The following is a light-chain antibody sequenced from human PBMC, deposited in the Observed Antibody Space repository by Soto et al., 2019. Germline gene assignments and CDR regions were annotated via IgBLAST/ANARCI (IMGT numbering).Light chain of an antibody. CDR2: GAS. J-gene: IGKJ1*01. CDR1: QSVNAN. Sequence: EVVMTQSPATLSVSPGERATLSCRASQSVNANLAWYQQKPGQAPRLLIHGASNRATGIPARFSGSGFGTEFIFTISSLQSEDFAVYYCQQYNTWLWTFGKGTKVEI. V-gene: IGKV3-15*01. CDR3: QQYNTWLWT.